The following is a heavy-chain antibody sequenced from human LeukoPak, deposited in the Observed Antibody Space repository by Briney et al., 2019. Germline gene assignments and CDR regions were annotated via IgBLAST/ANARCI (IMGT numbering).Heavy chain of an antibody. J-gene: IGHJ4*02. CDR2: IRYDGSAK. D-gene: IGHD1-26*01. V-gene: IGHV3-30*02. CDR1: GFTFNNYG. Sequence: PGGSLRLSCAASGFTFNNYGIHWVRQAPGKGLEWVTFIRYDGSAKYYADSVKGRFTISRDNSKNTLSLQMNSLRPEDTAVYYCAKDYGWAWDYWGQGTLVTVSS. CDR3: AKDYGWAWDY.